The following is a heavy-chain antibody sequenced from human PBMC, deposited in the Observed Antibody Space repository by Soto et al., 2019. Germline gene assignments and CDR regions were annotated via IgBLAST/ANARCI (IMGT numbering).Heavy chain of an antibody. CDR2: IYDSGSP. D-gene: IGHD1-26*01. J-gene: IGHJ4*02. CDR3: ARGVGSSPPRY. CDR1: GGSISVYY. V-gene: IGHV4-59*01. Sequence: SETLSLTCTISGGSISVYYWSWIRQPPGQALEWIGYIYDSGSPYYNPSLRSRVIISADTSKNQTSLKLTSATAADTAVYYCARGVGSSPPRYWGRGTLVTVSS.